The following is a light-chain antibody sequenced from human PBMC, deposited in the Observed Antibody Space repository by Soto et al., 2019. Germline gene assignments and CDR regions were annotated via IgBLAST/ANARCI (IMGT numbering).Light chain of an antibody. CDR1: QTINTW. J-gene: IGKJ3*01. V-gene: IGKV1-5*03. CDR3: QQYETYSGT. Sequence: DIQMTQSPSTLSASVGDRVTITCRASQTINTWLAWYQQKPGKAPKLLIYRASNVVSWVPSRFSGSGSGTEFTLTLSSLQPDDFSIYYCQQYETYSGTFGPGTKVDI. CDR2: RAS.